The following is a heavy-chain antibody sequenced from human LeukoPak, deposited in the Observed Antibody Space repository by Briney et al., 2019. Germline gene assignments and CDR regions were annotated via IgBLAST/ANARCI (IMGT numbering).Heavy chain of an antibody. Sequence: GESLKISCKGSGYSFTTYWITWVRQMPGKGLEWMGRIDPSDSYTNYSPSFQGHVTISADRSISTVYLQWSSLEASDTAMYYCARRARGRAFDIWGQGTMVTVSS. CDR2: IDPSDSYT. D-gene: IGHD3-10*01. V-gene: IGHV5-10-1*01. CDR1: GYSFTTYW. CDR3: ARRARGRAFDI. J-gene: IGHJ3*02.